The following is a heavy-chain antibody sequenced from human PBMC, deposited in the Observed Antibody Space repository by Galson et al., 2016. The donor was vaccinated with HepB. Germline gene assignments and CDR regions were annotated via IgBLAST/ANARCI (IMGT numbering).Heavy chain of an antibody. J-gene: IGHJ4*02. CDR2: IYPGDSDT. Sequence: QSGAEVKKPGESLKISCKGSADSFTSYWIAWVRQMPGKGLEWMGMIYPGDSDTRYSPSFQSQVTISADKSISTAYLQWRTLKASDTAIYYCASADYYDSSGYFDYWGQGTLVTVSS. D-gene: IGHD3-22*01. CDR3: ASADYYDSSGYFDY. CDR1: ADSFTSYW. V-gene: IGHV5-51*01.